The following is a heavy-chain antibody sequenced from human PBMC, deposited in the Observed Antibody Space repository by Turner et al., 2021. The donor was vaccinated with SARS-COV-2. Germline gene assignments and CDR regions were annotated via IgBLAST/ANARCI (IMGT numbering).Heavy chain of an antibody. Sequence: QVQLVESGGGVVQPGRSLRLSCEASGFTFSNHGMHWARQAPGKGLEWVTIIWNDASNKYYTDSVRGRFTISRDNSKNTLYLQMNSLRAEDTAVYYCARGCGGSSGCFLIDYWGQGTLVAVSS. CDR2: IWNDASNK. J-gene: IGHJ4*02. CDR1: GFTFSNHG. D-gene: IGHD6-19*01. CDR3: ARGCGGSSGCFLIDY. V-gene: IGHV3-33*01.